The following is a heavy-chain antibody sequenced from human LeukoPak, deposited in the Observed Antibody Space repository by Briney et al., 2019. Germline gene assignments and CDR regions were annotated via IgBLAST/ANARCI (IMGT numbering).Heavy chain of an antibody. V-gene: IGHV3-23*01. Sequence: GGSLRLSCAASEFTFSTYAMSWVRQAPGKGLEWVSGISGGGDNTYYADSVKARFTISRDNAKNTLYLQMNSLRAEHTAVYYCARRTNGDYEIDYWGQGTLVTVSS. D-gene: IGHD4-17*01. CDR2: ISGGGDNT. CDR3: ARRTNGDYEIDY. J-gene: IGHJ4*02. CDR1: EFTFSTYA.